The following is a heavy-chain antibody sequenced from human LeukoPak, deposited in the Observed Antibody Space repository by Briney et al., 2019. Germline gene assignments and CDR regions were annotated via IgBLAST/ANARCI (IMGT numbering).Heavy chain of an antibody. CDR1: GGSISNYY. J-gene: IGHJ4*02. V-gene: IGHV4-4*07. CDR2: IYTSGTT. CDR3: ARFSSIAAAFDY. Sequence: PSETLSLTCTVSGGSISNYYWSWIWQPAGKGLEWIGRIYTSGTTHYNPSLKSRVTMSVDTSKNQFSLNLSSVTAADTAVYYCARFSSIAAAFDYWGLGTLVTVSS. D-gene: IGHD6-13*01.